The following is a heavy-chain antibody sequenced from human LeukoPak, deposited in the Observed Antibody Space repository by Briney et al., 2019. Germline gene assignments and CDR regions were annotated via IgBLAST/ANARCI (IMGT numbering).Heavy chain of an antibody. J-gene: IGHJ4*02. CDR3: ARQDRYNAGFDY. CDR1: GGSISSYY. CDR2: IYYSGST. V-gene: IGHV4-59*08. Sequence: SETLSLTCTVSGGSISSYYRSWIRQPPGKGLERIGYIYYSGSTNYNPSLKSRVTISVDTSKNQFSLKLSSVTAADTAVYYCARQDRYNAGFDYWGQGTLVTVSS. D-gene: IGHD1-14*01.